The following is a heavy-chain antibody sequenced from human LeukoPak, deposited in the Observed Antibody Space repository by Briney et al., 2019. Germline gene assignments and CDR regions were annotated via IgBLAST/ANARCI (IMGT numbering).Heavy chain of an antibody. CDR3: ARNLVAVMDP. D-gene: IGHD5-12*01. V-gene: IGHV4-39*01. J-gene: IGHJ5*02. Sequence: SETLSLTCAVSGDSITNSRYHWAWVRPPPGKGLEWMASVFHTGSTYYNSSLKSRVTIFVDTSKNQFSLELTSVTAADTAVYYCARNLVAVMDPWGQGTLVTVSS. CDR1: GDSITNSRYH. CDR2: VFHTGST.